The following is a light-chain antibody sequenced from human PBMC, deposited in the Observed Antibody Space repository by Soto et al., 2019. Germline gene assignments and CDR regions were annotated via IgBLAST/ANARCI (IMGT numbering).Light chain of an antibody. V-gene: IGLV2-8*01. CDR1: SSDIGGYKY. J-gene: IGLJ3*02. CDR2: EVN. CDR3: SSYTGSNNWV. Sequence: QSALTQPPSASGSPGQSVTISCTGTSSDIGGYKYVSWFQQHPGRAPKLMIYEVNKRPSGVPYRFSGSKSGNTASLTVSGLQADDEADYYCSSYTGSNNWVFGGGTKLTVL.